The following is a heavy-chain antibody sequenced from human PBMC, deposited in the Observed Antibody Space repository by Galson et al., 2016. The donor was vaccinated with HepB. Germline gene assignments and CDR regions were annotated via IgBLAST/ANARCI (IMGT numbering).Heavy chain of an antibody. D-gene: IGHD3-10*01. CDR2: IWYDGSKR. J-gene: IGHJ4*02. V-gene: IGHV3-33*01. CDR3: VIMIRGITVGPFDY. CDR1: GFTFSDYG. Sequence: SLRLSCAASGFTFSDYGMHWVRQAPGKGLEWVAVIWYDGSKRYYADSVKGRFTISRDNSMSTLFLQMNSLRAEDTAIYYCVIMIRGITVGPFDYWGQGTLVTISS.